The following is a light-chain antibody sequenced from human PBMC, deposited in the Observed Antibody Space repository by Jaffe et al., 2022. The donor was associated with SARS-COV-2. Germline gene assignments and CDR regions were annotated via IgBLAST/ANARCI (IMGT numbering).Light chain of an antibody. CDR3: TSYGGSNGAVV. J-gene: IGLJ2*01. CDR1: SRDIGGYNY. V-gene: IGLV2-8*01. CDR2: EVT. Sequence: QSALTQPPSASGSPGQSVTISCTGTSRDIGGYNYVSWYQQHPDKAPKLMIFEVTKRPSGVPDRFSGSKSGNTASLTVSGLQADDEADYYCTSYGGSNGAVVFGGGTKLTVL.